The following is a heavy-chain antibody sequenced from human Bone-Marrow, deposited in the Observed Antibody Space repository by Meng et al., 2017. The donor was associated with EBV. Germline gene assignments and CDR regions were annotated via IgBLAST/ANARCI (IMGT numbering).Heavy chain of an antibody. Sequence: VQVQVWGPGRVKPSETLSLTCSVSGGSVSSGSYYWSWIRQPPGKGLEWIGYIYYSGSTNYNPSLKSRGTISVDTSKNQFSLMLSSVTAADTAVYYCARGSIVGVNWFDPWGQGTLVTVSS. J-gene: IGHJ5*02. V-gene: IGHV4-61*01. CDR3: ARGSIVGVNWFDP. CDR1: GGSVSSGSYY. CDR2: IYYSGST. D-gene: IGHD2-21*01.